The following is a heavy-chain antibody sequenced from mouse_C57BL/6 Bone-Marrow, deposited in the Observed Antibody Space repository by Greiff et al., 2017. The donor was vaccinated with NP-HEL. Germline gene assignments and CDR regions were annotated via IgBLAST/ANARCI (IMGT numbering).Heavy chain of an antibody. J-gene: IGHJ1*03. D-gene: IGHD1-1*01. CDR1: GISITTGNYR. Sequence: EVKLMESGPGLVKPSQTVFLTCTVTGISITTGNYRWSWIRQFPGNKLEWIGYIYYSGTITYNPSLTSRTTITRDTPKNQFFLEMNSLTAEDTATYYCARTDYGSSLHWYFDVWGTGTTVTVSS. V-gene: IGHV3-5*01. CDR2: IYYSGTI. CDR3: ARTDYGSSLHWYFDV.